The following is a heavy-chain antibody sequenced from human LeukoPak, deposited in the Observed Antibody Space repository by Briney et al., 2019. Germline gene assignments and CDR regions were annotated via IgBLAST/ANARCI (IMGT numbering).Heavy chain of an antibody. J-gene: IGHJ4*02. Sequence: ASVKVSCKASGYTFTGYYMHWVRQAPGQGLEWMGWINAGNGNTKYSQKFQGRVTITRDTSASTAYMELSSLRSEDTAVYYCARDLKVSAIAVAGTLAYWGQGTLVTVSS. CDR1: GYTFTGYY. CDR3: ARDLKVSAIAVAGTLAY. V-gene: IGHV1-3*01. CDR2: INAGNGNT. D-gene: IGHD6-19*01.